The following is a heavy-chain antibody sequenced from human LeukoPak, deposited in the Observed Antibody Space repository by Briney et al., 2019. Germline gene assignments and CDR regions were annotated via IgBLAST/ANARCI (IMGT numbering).Heavy chain of an antibody. CDR2: INWNGGST. V-gene: IGHV3-20*04. J-gene: IGHJ4*02. CDR3: ARGFGYYGSGSFFDY. D-gene: IGHD3-10*01. Sequence: GGSLRLSCAASGFTFDDYGMSWVRQAPGKGLEWVSGINWNGGSTGYADSVKGRFTISRDNAKNSLYLQMHSLRAEDTALYYCARGFGYYGSGSFFDYWGQGTLVTVSS. CDR1: GFTFDDYG.